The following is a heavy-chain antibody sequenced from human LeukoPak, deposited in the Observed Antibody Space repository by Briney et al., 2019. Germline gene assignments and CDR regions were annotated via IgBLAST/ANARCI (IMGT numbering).Heavy chain of an antibody. J-gene: IGHJ4*02. V-gene: IGHV3-21*04. CDR3: AKWAKVHDFWSGCPFDY. D-gene: IGHD3-3*01. Sequence: GGSLRLSCAASGFTFSSYSMNWVRQAPGKGLEWISSISSSSSYIYYADSVKGRFTISRDNSKNTLYLQMNSLRAEDTAVYYCAKWAKVHDFWSGCPFDYWGQGTLVTVSS. CDR2: ISSSSSYI. CDR1: GFTFSSYS.